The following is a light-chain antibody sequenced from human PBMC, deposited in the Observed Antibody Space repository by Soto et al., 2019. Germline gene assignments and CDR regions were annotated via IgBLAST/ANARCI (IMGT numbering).Light chain of an antibody. CDR2: DVV. CDR1: SSDVGGFNS. J-gene: IGLJ1*01. CDR3: SLYTSTMTNV. V-gene: IGLV2-14*03. Sequence: QSALTQPASVSGSPGQSITISCTGTSSDVGGFNSVSWYQLRPGTAPKLILYDVVDRPSGVSYRFSGSKSGNTASLTISGLQAADEADYFCSLYTSTMTNVFGSGTQVTVL.